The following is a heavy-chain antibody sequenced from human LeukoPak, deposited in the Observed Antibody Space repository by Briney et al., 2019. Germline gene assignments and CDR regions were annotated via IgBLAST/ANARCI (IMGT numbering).Heavy chain of an antibody. CDR1: GGSLSSHY. Sequence: PSETLSLTCSVSGGSLSSHYWSWIRQPPGKGLELIGHIHDTGSTFFNPSLRGRVTISLDTSNNQFSLKLTSMTAADTAVYYCARFSSGCSTSSCYLTYWGQGTLVTVS. V-gene: IGHV4-59*11. D-gene: IGHD2-2*01. J-gene: IGHJ4*02. CDR3: ARFSSGCSTSSCYLTY. CDR2: IHDTGST.